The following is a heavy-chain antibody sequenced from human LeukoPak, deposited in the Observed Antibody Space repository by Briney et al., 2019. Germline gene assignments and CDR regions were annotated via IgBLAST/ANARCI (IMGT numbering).Heavy chain of an antibody. CDR2: IYYSGST. CDR3: ARLSSRWYFSPDY. J-gene: IGHJ4*02. CDR1: GGSISSGGYY. Sequence: TLSLTCTVSGGSISSGGYYWSWIRQHPGKGLEWIGYIYYSGSTYYNPSLESRVTISVDTSKSQFSLNLSSVTAADTAVYYCARLSSRWYFSPDYWGQGTLVTVSS. V-gene: IGHV4-31*03. D-gene: IGHD6-19*01.